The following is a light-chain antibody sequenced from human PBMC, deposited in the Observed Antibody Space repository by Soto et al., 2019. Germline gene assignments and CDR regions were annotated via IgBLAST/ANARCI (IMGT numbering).Light chain of an antibody. Sequence: DIQMTQSPSTLSASVGDRVTITCRASQSIINWLGWYQQKPGKAPKLLIYKASSLESGVPSRFSGSGSGTDFTLTISSLQPEDFATYYCQQSYSTLWTFGQGTKV. J-gene: IGKJ1*01. V-gene: IGKV1-5*03. CDR1: QSIINW. CDR3: QQSYSTLWT. CDR2: KAS.